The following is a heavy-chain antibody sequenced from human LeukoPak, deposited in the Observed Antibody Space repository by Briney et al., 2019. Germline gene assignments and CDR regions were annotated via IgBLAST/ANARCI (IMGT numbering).Heavy chain of an antibody. D-gene: IGHD1-26*01. CDR1: GDIFNSYS. J-gene: IGHJ6*03. CDR2: IIPIFGST. Sequence: SVKVSCNASGDIFNSYSVSWVRQAPGQGLEWMGGIIPIFGSTNYAQKFQGRVTITTDQSTRTAYMELNSLSSDDTAVYYFARVGRSRGSLPNSYYYMDVWGKGTTVTVSS. V-gene: IGHV1-69*05. CDR3: ARVGRSRGSLPNSYYYMDV.